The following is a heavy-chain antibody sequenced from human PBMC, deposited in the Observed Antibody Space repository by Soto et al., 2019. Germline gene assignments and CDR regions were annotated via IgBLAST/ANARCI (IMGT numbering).Heavy chain of an antibody. CDR1: GFAFFSHV. J-gene: IGHJ4*02. V-gene: IGHV3-23*04. D-gene: IGHD2-21*02. CDR2: VKTTGDTT. Sequence: EVQLVESGGALVQPGGSLTLSCAASGFAFFSHVMSWVRQAPGKGLEWVSTVKTTGDTTFYAGPVKGRFTASRDDFKSTLFLHMYSLRVEDTATYYCTKDVTGDVGADYWGQGTPVTVSS. CDR3: TKDVTGDVGADY.